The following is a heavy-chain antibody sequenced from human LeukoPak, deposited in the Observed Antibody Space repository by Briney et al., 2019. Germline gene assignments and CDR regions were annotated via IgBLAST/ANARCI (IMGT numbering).Heavy chain of an antibody. CDR1: GVSINNYY. J-gene: IGHJ4*02. CDR2: IHYTGST. Sequence: SETLSLTSIVSGVSINNYYWSWIRQPPGKELEWIGYIHYTGSTNYNPSLNSRVTISVDTSKNQFFLRLSSVTAADTAVYFCARGGWSLDFWGQGTLVTVSS. D-gene: IGHD6-19*01. CDR3: ARGGWSLDF. V-gene: IGHV4-59*01.